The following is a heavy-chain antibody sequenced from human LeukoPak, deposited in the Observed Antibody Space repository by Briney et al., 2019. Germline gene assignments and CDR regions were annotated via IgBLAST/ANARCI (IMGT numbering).Heavy chain of an antibody. Sequence: SETLSHTCTVSGGSISSGAYYWSWIRQHPGKGLEWIGYIDYGGSTYYSPSLKSRIIISVDTSKTQFSLKLSSVTAADTAVYYCARDLAAGAGYFDYWGQGTLVTVSS. CDR3: ARDLAAGAGYFDY. J-gene: IGHJ4*02. V-gene: IGHV4-31*03. CDR2: IDYGGST. D-gene: IGHD6-25*01. CDR1: GGSISSGAYY.